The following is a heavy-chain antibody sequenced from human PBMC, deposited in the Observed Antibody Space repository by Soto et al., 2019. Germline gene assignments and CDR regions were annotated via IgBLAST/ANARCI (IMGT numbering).Heavy chain of an antibody. J-gene: IGHJ6*02. Sequence: QVQLVQSGAEVKKPGASVKVSCKASGYTFTSYDINWVRQATGQGPEWMGWMNPNRGNTGYAQKFQGRVTMTRNTSISTAYMELSSLRSEDTAVYYCARGSSSAYYYYYYGMDVWGQGTTVTVSS. CDR1: GYTFTSYD. D-gene: IGHD6-6*01. CDR3: ARGSSSAYYYYYYGMDV. V-gene: IGHV1-8*01. CDR2: MNPNRGNT.